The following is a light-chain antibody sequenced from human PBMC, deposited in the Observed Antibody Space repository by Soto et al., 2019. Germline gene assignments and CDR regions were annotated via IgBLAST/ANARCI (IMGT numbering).Light chain of an antibody. J-gene: IGKJ1*01. CDR1: QSVGSTY. CDR2: DTS. V-gene: IGKV3-20*01. CDR3: QEYDNWPRT. Sequence: EIVLTQSPGTLSLSPGERATLSCRASQSVGSTYLAWYQQKPGQAPRLLVYDTSNRATGIPARFSGSGSGTDFTLTISSLEPADFGIYYCQEYDNWPRTFGQGTKVDI.